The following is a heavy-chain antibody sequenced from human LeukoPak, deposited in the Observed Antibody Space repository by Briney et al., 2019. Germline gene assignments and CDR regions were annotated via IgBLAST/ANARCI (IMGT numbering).Heavy chain of an antibody. CDR1: GYTFTSYD. J-gene: IGHJ6*03. CDR2: MNPNRGNT. CDR3: ARDFSSGWSDYHYYMDG. V-gene: IGHV1-8*01. D-gene: IGHD6-19*01. Sequence: ASVKVSCKASGYTFTSYDINWVRQATGQGLEWMGWMNPNRGNTGYAQKFRGRVTMTRNTSISTAYTEPGSLRSEDTAVYYGARDFSSGWSDYHYYMDGRGKGTTVTVSS.